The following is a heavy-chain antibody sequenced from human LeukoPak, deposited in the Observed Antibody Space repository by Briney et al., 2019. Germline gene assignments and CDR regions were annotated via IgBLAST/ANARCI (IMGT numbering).Heavy chain of an antibody. CDR3: ARDFGINY. Sequence: GGSLRLSCAASGFTFSNYWMHWVRQAPGKGPVWVSRINSDGSSTSYADSVKGRFTISRDNAKNTLYLQMNSLRAEDTAVYYCARDFGINYWGQGTLVTVSS. J-gene: IGHJ4*02. V-gene: IGHV3-74*01. CDR2: INSDGSST. D-gene: IGHD3-10*01. CDR1: GFTFSNYW.